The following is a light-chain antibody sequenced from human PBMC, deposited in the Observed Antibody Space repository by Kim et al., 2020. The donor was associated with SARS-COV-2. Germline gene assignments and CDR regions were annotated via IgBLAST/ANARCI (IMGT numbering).Light chain of an antibody. CDR1: QSVSSS. CDR3: HQYYNWPLT. V-gene: IGKV3-15*01. J-gene: IGKJ4*01. Sequence: VSPGERAPRAWRASQSVSSSLAWYQQKPGQAPILLIYGASTRATGIPATFSGSGSETEFTLTISSLQSEDFAVYYCHQYYNWPLTFGGGTKVEIK. CDR2: GAS.